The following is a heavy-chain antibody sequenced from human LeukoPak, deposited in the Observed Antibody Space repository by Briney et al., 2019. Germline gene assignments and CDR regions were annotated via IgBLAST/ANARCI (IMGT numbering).Heavy chain of an antibody. D-gene: IGHD6-19*01. Sequence: PGGSLRLSCAASEFTFSNYGMHWVRQAPGKGLEWVAVISYDGSNKYYADSVKGRFTISRDNSKNTLYLQMNSLRAEDTAVYYCAKDLWPYYSSGPWFDYWGQGTLVTVSS. J-gene: IGHJ4*02. CDR2: ISYDGSNK. V-gene: IGHV3-30*18. CDR3: AKDLWPYYSSGPWFDY. CDR1: EFTFSNYG.